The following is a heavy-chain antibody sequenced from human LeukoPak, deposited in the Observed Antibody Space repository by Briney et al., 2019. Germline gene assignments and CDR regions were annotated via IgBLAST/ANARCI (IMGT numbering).Heavy chain of an antibody. J-gene: IGHJ4*02. D-gene: IGHD3-10*01. CDR2: IKNEDDGGTT. Sequence: GGSLRLPCAASGFTFNNAWMSWVRLAPGKGLEWVGRIKNEDDGGTTDYAAPVKGRFTISRDDSKNMLYLQMNSLKTEDTAVYYCTTSGTPFQHWGQGTLVTVSS. V-gene: IGHV3-15*01. CDR1: GFTFNNAW. CDR3: TTSGTPFQH.